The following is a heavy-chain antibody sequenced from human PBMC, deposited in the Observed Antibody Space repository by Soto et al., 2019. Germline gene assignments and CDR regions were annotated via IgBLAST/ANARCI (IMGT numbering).Heavy chain of an antibody. D-gene: IGHD3-16*01. Sequence: QTGGSLRLSCAASGFTFNSYWMSWVRQAPGKGLEWVANIKADGSERYYVDSVKGRFTISRDNAKNTLYLQMEGLRVEDTAVYYCTRGPPGGYGVDVWGQGTTVTVSS. J-gene: IGHJ6*02. CDR1: GFTFNSYW. V-gene: IGHV3-7*03. CDR2: IKADGSER. CDR3: TRGPPGGYGVDV.